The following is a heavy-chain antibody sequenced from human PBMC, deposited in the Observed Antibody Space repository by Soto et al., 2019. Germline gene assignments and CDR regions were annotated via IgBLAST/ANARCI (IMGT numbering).Heavy chain of an antibody. Sequence: ASVKVSCKASGGTFSGYAISWVRQAPGQGLEWMGGIIPILGIANYAQKFQGRVTITADKSTSTAYMELSSLRSEDTAVYYCAREGYCSSTSCYTDAFDIWGQGTMVTVSS. CDR2: IIPILGIA. CDR3: AREGYCSSTSCYTDAFDI. V-gene: IGHV1-69*10. J-gene: IGHJ3*02. CDR1: GGTFSGYA. D-gene: IGHD2-2*02.